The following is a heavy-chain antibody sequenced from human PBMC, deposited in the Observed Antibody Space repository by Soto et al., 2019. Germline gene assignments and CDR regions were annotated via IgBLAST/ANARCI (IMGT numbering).Heavy chain of an antibody. CDR2: IYYSGST. J-gene: IGHJ6*03. V-gene: IGHV4-31*03. D-gene: IGHD3-10*01. Sequence: PSETLSLTCTVSGGSISSGGYYWSWIRQHPGKGLEWIGYIYYSGSTYYNPSLKSRVTISVDTSKNQFSLKLSSVTAADTAVYYCAVLLGDYYYYMDVWGKGTTVTVSS. CDR3: AVLLGDYYYYMDV. CDR1: GGSISSGGYY.